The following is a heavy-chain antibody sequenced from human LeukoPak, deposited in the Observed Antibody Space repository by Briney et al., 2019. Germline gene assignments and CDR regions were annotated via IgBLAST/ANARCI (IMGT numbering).Heavy chain of an antibody. CDR2: MNPNSGNT. Sequence: ASVKVSCKASGYTFTSYDINWVRQATGQGLEWMGWMNPNSGNTGYAQKFQGRVTMTRNTSISTAYMELSSLRSEDTAVYYCARGQGSGYWAFPTGNYWGQGTLVTVSS. V-gene: IGHV1-8*02. D-gene: IGHD3-22*01. CDR1: GYTFTSYD. CDR3: ARGQGSGYWAFPTGNY. J-gene: IGHJ4*02.